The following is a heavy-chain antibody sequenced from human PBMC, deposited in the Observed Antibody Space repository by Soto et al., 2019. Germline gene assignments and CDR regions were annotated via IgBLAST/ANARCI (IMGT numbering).Heavy chain of an antibody. CDR1: GYKFCSAC. CDR2: IKPGTSDI. J-gene: IGHJ4*02. CDR3: ARQLSHICDS. V-gene: IGHV5-51*01. D-gene: IGHD3-3*02. Sequence: GEALKISCKGGGYKFCSACVGWVRQMPGKGLEWMGIIKPGTSDIRYSPSCRGHVTISADEAVSTAYLQWSSLKASDTAMYYCARQLSHICDSWGQGTLVTVSS.